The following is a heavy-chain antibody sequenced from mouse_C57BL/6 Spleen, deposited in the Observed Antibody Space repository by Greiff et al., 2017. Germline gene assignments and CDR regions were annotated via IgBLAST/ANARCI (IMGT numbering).Heavy chain of an antibody. D-gene: IGHD1-1*01. V-gene: IGHV1-5*01. CDR1: GYTFTSYW. Sequence: VQLQQSGTVLVRPGASVKMSCKTSGYTFTSYWMHWVKQRPGQGLEWIGAIYPGNSDTSYNQKFKGKAKLTAVTSASAAYMELSSLTNEDSAVYYCTTTLTTVNAMDYWGQGTSVTVSS. CDR3: TTTLTTVNAMDY. J-gene: IGHJ4*01. CDR2: IYPGNSDT.